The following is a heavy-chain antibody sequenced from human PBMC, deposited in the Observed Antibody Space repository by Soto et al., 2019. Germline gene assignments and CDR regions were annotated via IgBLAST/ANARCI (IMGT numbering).Heavy chain of an antibody. CDR1: GYSFTTYG. CDR2: ISAYNGNT. J-gene: IGHJ6*02. CDR3: AREGPAPYYYHGMDV. Sequence: QVQLVQSGGEVKKPGASVKVSCKTSGYSFTTYGISWVRQAPGQGLEWMGWISAYNGNTNYAQKLQGRVTMTTDTSTSTANMELRSLRSDDTAVYYCAREGPAPYYYHGMDVWGQGSTVTVSS. V-gene: IGHV1-18*01.